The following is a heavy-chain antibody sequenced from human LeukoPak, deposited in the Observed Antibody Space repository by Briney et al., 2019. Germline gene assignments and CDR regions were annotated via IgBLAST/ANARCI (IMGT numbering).Heavy chain of an antibody. CDR1: GFTFSSYG. Sequence: GGSLRLSCAASGFTFSSYGMHWVRQAPGKGLEWVAVIWYDGSNKYYADSVKGRFTISRDNSKNTLYLQMNSLRAEDTAVYYCPGGRDTTWSAFDIWGQGTMVTVSS. D-gene: IGHD1-26*01. V-gene: IGHV3-33*01. CDR2: IWYDGSNK. CDR3: PGGRDTTWSAFDI. J-gene: IGHJ3*02.